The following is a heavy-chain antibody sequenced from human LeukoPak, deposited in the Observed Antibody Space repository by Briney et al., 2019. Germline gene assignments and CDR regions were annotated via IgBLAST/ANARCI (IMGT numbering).Heavy chain of an antibody. Sequence: PGGSLRLSCAASGFTFSSYGMSWVRQAPGKGLEWVSAISGSGGSTYYADSVKGRFTISRDNSKNTLYLQMNSLRAEDTAVYYCAKASEWELLDQYFDYWGQGTLVTVSS. CDR1: GFTFSSYG. CDR2: ISGSGGST. D-gene: IGHD1-26*01. CDR3: AKASEWELLDQYFDY. J-gene: IGHJ4*02. V-gene: IGHV3-23*01.